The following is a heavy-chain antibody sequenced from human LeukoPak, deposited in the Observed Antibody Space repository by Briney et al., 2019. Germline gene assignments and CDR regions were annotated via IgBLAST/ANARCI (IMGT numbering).Heavy chain of an antibody. V-gene: IGHV3-23*01. CDR1: GFIFSSYA. J-gene: IGHJ4*02. CDR2: ISGSGGST. CDR3: AKAGDDYYDSSGYSSLFDY. Sequence: GGSLRLSCAASGFIFSSYAMNWVRQAPGKGLKWVSIISGSGGSTYYADSVKGRFTISRDNSKNTLYLQMNSLRAEDTAVYYCAKAGDDYYDSSGYSSLFDYWGQGTLVTVSS. D-gene: IGHD3-22*01.